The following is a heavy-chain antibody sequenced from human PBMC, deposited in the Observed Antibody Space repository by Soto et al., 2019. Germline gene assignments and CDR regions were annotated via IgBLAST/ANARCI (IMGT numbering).Heavy chain of an antibody. Sequence: SETLSLTCTVSGGSISSVGYYWSWIRQHPGKGLEWIGYIYYSGSTYYNPSLKSRVTISVDTSKNQFSLKLSSVTAADTAVYYCARGEYYDSSGYPTHFDYWGQGTLVTVSS. CDR1: GGSISSVGYY. J-gene: IGHJ4*02. V-gene: IGHV4-31*03. CDR3: ARGEYYDSSGYPTHFDY. CDR2: IYYSGST. D-gene: IGHD3-22*01.